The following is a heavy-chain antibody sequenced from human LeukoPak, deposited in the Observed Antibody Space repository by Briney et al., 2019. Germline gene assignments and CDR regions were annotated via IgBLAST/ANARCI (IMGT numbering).Heavy chain of an antibody. D-gene: IGHD2/OR15-2a*01. CDR2: MDPNSGNT. Sequence: ASVKVSCKASGYTFTSYDINWVRQATGQGLEWMGWMDPNSGNTGYAQKFQGRVTMTRNTSISTAYMELSSLRSEDTAVYYCARGPLSKRNWFDPWGQGTLVTVSS. J-gene: IGHJ5*02. V-gene: IGHV1-8*01. CDR3: ARGPLSKRNWFDP. CDR1: GYTFTSYD.